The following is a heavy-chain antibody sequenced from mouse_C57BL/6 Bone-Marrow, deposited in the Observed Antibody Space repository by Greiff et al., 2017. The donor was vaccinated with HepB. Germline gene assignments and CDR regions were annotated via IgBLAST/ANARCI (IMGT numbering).Heavy chain of an antibody. Sequence: EVHLVESGGGLVQPGGSLKLSCAASGFTFSDYYMYWVRQTPEKRLEWVAYISNGGGSTYYPDTVKGRFTISRDNAKNTLYLQMSRLKSEDTAMYYCARHNSDYYGSSYDYAMDYWGQGTSVTVSS. CDR3: ARHNSDYYGSSYDYAMDY. V-gene: IGHV5-12*01. D-gene: IGHD1-1*01. CDR2: ISNGGGST. J-gene: IGHJ4*01. CDR1: GFTFSDYY.